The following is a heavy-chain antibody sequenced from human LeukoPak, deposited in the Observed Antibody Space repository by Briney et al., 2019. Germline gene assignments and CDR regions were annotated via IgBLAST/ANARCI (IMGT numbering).Heavy chain of an antibody. CDR1: GRSISSTSYY. Sequence: PAETLSLTCTVSGRSISSTSYYWGWIRQPPGKGRERIGSIYHSGSTYYNPSLKSRVTISVDTPNNQLSLKLSSVTAADTAVYYCARAFPWGIVVVPAAIPGWFDPWGQGTLVTVSS. J-gene: IGHJ5*02. CDR2: IYHSGST. D-gene: IGHD2-2*02. CDR3: ARAFPWGIVVVPAAIPGWFDP. V-gene: IGHV4-39*07.